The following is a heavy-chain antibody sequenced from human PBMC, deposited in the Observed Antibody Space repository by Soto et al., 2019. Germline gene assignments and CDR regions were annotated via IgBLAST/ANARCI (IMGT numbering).Heavy chain of an antibody. CDR2: IYWNDDK. J-gene: IGHJ6*02. D-gene: IGHD1-26*01. CDR1: GFSLSTSGVG. Sequence: SGPTLVNPTHTRTLTCTFSGFSLSTSGVGVGWIRQPPGKALEWLALIYWNDDKRYSPSLKSRLTITKDTSKNQVVLTMTNMDPVDTATYYCAQRPSSGSTWDDYYYGMDVWGQGTTVTVSS. V-gene: IGHV2-5*01. CDR3: AQRPSSGSTWDDYYYGMDV.